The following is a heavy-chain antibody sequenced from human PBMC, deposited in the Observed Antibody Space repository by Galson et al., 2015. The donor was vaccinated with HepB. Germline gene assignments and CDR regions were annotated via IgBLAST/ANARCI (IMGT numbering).Heavy chain of an antibody. Sequence: SLRLSCAASGFTFSAHTMTWVRLTPGKGPEWVSSIIGSAKVTHYADSVKGRFSISRDNSRQTVDLQMNSLKIDDTAVYYCAKARQIVAGPPYFDLWGQGALVIVSS. CDR3: AKARQIVAGPPYFDL. J-gene: IGHJ4*02. CDR2: IIGSAKVT. V-gene: IGHV3-23*01. CDR1: GFTFSAHT. D-gene: IGHD6-19*01.